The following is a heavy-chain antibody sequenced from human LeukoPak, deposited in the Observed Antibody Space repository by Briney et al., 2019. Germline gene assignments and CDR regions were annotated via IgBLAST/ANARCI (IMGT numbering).Heavy chain of an antibody. CDR3: ARVSDGAYFDS. J-gene: IGHJ4*02. V-gene: IGHV3-23*01. CDR2: ISGSGGST. CDR1: GFTFSSYA. Sequence: GSLRLSCAASGFTFSSYAMSWVRQAPGKGLEWVSAISGSGGSTYYADSVKGRFTISRNNSKNTVSFQMNSLRAEDTAVYYCARVSDGAYFDSWGQGTLVTVSS.